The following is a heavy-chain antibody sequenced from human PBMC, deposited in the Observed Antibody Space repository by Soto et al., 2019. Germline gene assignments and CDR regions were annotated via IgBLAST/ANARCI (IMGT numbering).Heavy chain of an antibody. J-gene: IGHJ4*02. V-gene: IGHV4-4*02. CDR1: GGSISSSNW. Sequence: QVQLQESGPGLVKPSGTLSLTCAVSGGSISSSNWWSWVRQPPGKGLEWIGEIYHSGSTNYNPSLKSRATRAVDKSTNQFSLKLSSVTAADTAVYSCARGCSSTSCYVYWGQGTLVTVSS. D-gene: IGHD2-2*01. CDR3: ARGCSSTSCYVY. CDR2: IYHSGST.